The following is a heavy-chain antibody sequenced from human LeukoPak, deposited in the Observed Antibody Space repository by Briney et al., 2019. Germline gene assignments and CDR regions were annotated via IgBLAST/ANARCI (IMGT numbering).Heavy chain of an antibody. CDR2: IYSDGGT. V-gene: IGHV3-53*01. Sequence: GGSLRLSCAATGFSVSSNYMNWVRQAPGKGLEWVSVIYSDGGTYYADSVKGRFTISRDNSKNTLYLQMNNLRAEDTAVYYCASHWELRYWGQGTLVTVSS. CDR3: ASHWELRY. D-gene: IGHD1-26*01. CDR1: GFSVSSNY. J-gene: IGHJ4*02.